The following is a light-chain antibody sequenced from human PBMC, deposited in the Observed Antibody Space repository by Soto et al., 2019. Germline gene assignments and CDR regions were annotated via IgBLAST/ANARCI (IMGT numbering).Light chain of an antibody. CDR1: SSDVVGYNY. Sequence: QSVLTQPASVSGSPGQSIPISCTGTSSDVVGYNYVSWYQHHPGKAPKLIIYDVSNRPSGVSIRFSGSKSDNTASLTISGLQPEDEADYHCSSYTTSNTRQIVFGTGTKVTVL. CDR2: DVS. J-gene: IGLJ1*01. CDR3: SSYTTSNTRQIV. V-gene: IGLV2-14*03.